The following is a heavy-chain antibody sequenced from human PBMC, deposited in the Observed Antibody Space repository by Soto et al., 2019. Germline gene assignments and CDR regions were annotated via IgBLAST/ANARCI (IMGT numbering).Heavy chain of an antibody. CDR1: GFTFSSYS. D-gene: IGHD3-10*01. V-gene: IGHV3-21*01. J-gene: IGHJ6*02. CDR3: AREVTMFLGAYYNSYYYGMEV. Sequence: GGSLRLSCAASGFTFSSYSMNWVRQAPGKGLEWVSSISSSSSYIYYADSVKGRFTISRDNAKNSLYLQMNSLRAEDMAVYYCAREVTMFLGAYYNSYYYGMEVWGQGTTVTVSS. CDR2: ISSSSSYI.